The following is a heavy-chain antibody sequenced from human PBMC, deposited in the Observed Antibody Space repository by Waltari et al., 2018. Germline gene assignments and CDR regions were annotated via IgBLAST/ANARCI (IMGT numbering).Heavy chain of an antibody. D-gene: IGHD4-17*01. V-gene: IGHV3-48*01. Sequence: EVQLVESGGGLVQPGGSLRLSCAASGFTFSSYSMNWVRQAPGKGLEWVSYISSSSSTRDYADAVKGRCTISRDNAKNSLYLQMNSLRAEDTAVYYCARESLRDAFDIWGQGTMVTVSS. J-gene: IGHJ3*02. CDR2: ISSSSSTR. CDR1: GFTFSSYS. CDR3: ARESLRDAFDI.